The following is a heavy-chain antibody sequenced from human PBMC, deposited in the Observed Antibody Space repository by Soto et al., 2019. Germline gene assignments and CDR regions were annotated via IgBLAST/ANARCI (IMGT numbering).Heavy chain of an antibody. V-gene: IGHV3-48*01. Sequence: EVQLVEAGGGLVQPGGSLRLSCADSGFTFSSYSMNWVRQAPGKGLEWVSYISSSSSTIYYADSVKGRFTISRDNAKNSLYLQMSSLRAEDTAVYYCARDSGYSYGQLDYWGQGTLVTVSS. D-gene: IGHD5-18*01. J-gene: IGHJ4*02. CDR1: GFTFSSYS. CDR3: ARDSGYSYGQLDY. CDR2: ISSSSSTI.